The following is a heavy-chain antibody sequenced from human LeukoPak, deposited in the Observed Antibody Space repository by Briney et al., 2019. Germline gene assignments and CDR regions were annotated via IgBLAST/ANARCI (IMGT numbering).Heavy chain of an antibody. CDR2: INPSGGST. D-gene: IGHD6-19*01. J-gene: IGHJ4*02. CDR1: GYTFTSYY. Sequence: GASVKVSCRASGYTFTSYYMHWVRQAPGQGLEWMGIINPSGGSTSYAQKFQGRVTMTRDMSTSTVYMELSSLRSEDTAVYYCARGYLLGIAVAGTLPDDYWGQGTLVTVSS. V-gene: IGHV1-46*01. CDR3: ARGYLLGIAVAGTLPDDY.